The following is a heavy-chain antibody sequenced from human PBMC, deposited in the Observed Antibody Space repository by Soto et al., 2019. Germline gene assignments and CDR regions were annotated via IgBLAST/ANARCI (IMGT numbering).Heavy chain of an antibody. CDR3: AKDVKLRVSSVYYYYGMDV. CDR2: ISNDGSSQ. Sequence: QVQLVESGGGVVQPGRSLRLSCAASGFTLSSYEMHWVRQAPGKGLEWVAVISNDGSSQYYADSVKGRFTISRDNSKNTLYLPINSLSTEDTAVYFCAKDVKLRVSSVYYYYGMDVWGLGTTVTVSS. V-gene: IGHV3-30*18. J-gene: IGHJ6*02. D-gene: IGHD1-1*01. CDR1: GFTLSSYE.